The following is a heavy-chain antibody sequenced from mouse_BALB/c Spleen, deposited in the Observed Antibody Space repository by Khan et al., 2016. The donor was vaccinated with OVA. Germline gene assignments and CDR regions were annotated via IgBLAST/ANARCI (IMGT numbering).Heavy chain of an antibody. CDR1: GYTFTSFY. CDR3: ARSGYGSTFAY. D-gene: IGHD1-1*02. CDR2: INPSNGDT. Sequence: QVQLQQPGAELVKPGASVKISCKASGYTFTSFYMYWVKQRPGQGLEWIGGINPSNGDTHFYEKFKSKATLTVDKSSTTAYMQFSSLTSEDSAVCYYARSGYGSTFAYWDQGTLVTVSA. V-gene: IGHV1S81*02. J-gene: IGHJ3*01.